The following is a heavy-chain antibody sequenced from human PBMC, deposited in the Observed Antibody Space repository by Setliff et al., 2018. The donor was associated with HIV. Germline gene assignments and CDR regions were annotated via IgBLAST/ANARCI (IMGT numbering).Heavy chain of an antibody. CDR2: ITYRGRT. CDR3: AISTSGVSGSYPAHAFDI. J-gene: IGHJ3*02. D-gene: IGHD3-10*01. V-gene: IGHV4-38-2*01. Sequence: SETLSLTCAVSGYSISNDYYWGWIRQPPLNCLEWIGSITYRGRTYYNPSLKSRLSISVDTSKNQLSLKLSSVTAADTAVYYCAISTSGVSGSYPAHAFDIWGQGTMVTVSS. CDR1: GYSISNDYY.